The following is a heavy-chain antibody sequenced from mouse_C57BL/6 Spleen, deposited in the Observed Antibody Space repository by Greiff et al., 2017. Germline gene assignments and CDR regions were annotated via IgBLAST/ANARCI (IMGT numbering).Heavy chain of an antibody. Sequence: QVTLKVSGPGILQPSQTLSLTCSFSGFSLSTFGMGVGWIRQPSGKGLEWLAHIWWDDDKYYNPALKSRLTISKDTSKNQVFLKIANVDTADTATDYCARIFPAIGSSYVRVWAMDYWSQGTSVTVSS. V-gene: IGHV8-8*01. CDR2: IWWDDDK. J-gene: IGHJ4*01. CDR1: GFSLSTFGMG. CDR3: ARIFPAIGSSYVRVWAMDY. D-gene: IGHD1-1*01.